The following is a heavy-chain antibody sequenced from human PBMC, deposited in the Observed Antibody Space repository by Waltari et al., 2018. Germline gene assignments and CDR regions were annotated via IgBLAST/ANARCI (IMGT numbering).Heavy chain of an antibody. CDR2: IWYDGSNK. V-gene: IGHV3-33*01. D-gene: IGHD3-16*02. CDR3: ARASSYSSIDFPHDY. Sequence: QVQLVESGGGVVQHGRSLRLSCAASGFTFSSYDMCWVRQAPGRGLEWVAVIWYDGSNKYYADAVKGRFTISRDNSKNTLYLQMNSLRAEDTAVYYCARASSYSSIDFPHDYWGQGTLVTVSS. CDR1: GFTFSSYD. J-gene: IGHJ4*02.